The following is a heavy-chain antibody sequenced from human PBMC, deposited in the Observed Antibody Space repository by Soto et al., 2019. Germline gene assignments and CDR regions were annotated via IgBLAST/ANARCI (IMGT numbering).Heavy chain of an antibody. J-gene: IGHJ4*02. Sequence: GESLKISCKGSGYSFAGYWITWVRQKPGKGLEWMGRIDPSDSQTYYSPSFRGHVTISVTKSITTVFLQWSSLRASDTAMYYCARQIYDTDTGPNFQYYFDSWGQGTPVTVSS. CDR3: ARQIYDTDTGPNFQYYFDS. V-gene: IGHV5-10-1*01. CDR1: GYSFAGYW. D-gene: IGHD5-18*01. CDR2: IDPSDSQT.